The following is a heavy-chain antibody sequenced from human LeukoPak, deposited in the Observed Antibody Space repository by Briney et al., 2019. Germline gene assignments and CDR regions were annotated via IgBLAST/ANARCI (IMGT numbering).Heavy chain of an antibody. J-gene: IGHJ4*02. CDR2: IYYSGST. D-gene: IGHD3-10*01. CDR3: ARSELLWFGGVNSGFDY. CDR1: GGSFSSYY. V-gene: IGHV4-59*01. Sequence: NPSETLSLTCTVSGGSFSSYYWSWIRQPPEKGLEWIGYIYYSGSTNYNPSLKSRVTISLDTSKNQFSLKLSSVTAADTAVYYCARSELLWFGGVNSGFDYWGQGTLVTVSS.